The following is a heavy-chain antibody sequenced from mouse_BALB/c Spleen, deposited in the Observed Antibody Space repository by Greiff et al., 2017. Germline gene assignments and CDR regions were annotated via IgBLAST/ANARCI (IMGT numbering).Heavy chain of an antibody. CDR2: ISYDGSN. CDR1: GYSITSGYY. CDR3: ARGELGHWFAY. D-gene: IGHD4-1*01. J-gene: IGHJ3*01. Sequence: EVQLQESGPGLVKPSQSLSLTCSVTGYSITSGYYWNWIRQFPGNKLEWMGYISYDGSNNYNPSLKNRISITRDTSKNQFFLKLNSVTTEDTATYYCARGELGHWFAYWGQGTLVTVSA. V-gene: IGHV3-6*02.